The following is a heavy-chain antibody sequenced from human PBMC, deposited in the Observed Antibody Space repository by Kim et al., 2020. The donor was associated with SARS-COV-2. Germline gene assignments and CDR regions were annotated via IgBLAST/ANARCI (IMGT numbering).Heavy chain of an antibody. D-gene: IGHD4-17*01. V-gene: IGHV3-9*01. CDR1: GFTFGDNA. J-gene: IGHJ4*02. CDR3: AKGGATVTTWFDY. CDR2: ISSKSDII. Sequence: GGSLRLSCAVSGFTFGDNAMHWVRQAPGKGLEWVSGISSKSDIIAYADSVKGRFTISRDNAKKSLYLQMNSLRVEDTALYYCAKGGATVTTWFDYWGQGTLVTVSS.